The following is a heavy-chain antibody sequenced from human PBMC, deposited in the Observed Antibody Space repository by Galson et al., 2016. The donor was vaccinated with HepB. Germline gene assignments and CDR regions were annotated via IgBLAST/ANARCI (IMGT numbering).Heavy chain of an antibody. D-gene: IGHD2-8*02. CDR2: LNPRSGDA. V-gene: IGHV1-8*02. CDR3: ARAGFTEGIDY. CDR1: GGSFTINA. J-gene: IGHJ4*02. Sequence: SVKVSCKASGGSFTINATNWVRQAPGQGLEWMGWLNPRSGDAGFAPKFQGRITMTRNASKTTAYMVLSSLMYDDTAVYYCARAGFTEGIDYWGQGTLVTVSS.